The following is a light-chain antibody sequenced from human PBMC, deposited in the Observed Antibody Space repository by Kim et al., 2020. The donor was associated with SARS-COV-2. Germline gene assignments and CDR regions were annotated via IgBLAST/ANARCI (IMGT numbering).Light chain of an antibody. J-gene: IGKJ4*01. V-gene: IGKV3-11*01. Sequence: PGDSATLSCKASHNVDISLAWYQQTPGQAPVLLLYDAAIRAAGIPDRFSASGSGTDFTLTIGSLAPEDFAVYYCQQRGNWPPALTFGGGTKVDIK. CDR1: HNVDIS. CDR2: DAA. CDR3: QQRGNWPPALT.